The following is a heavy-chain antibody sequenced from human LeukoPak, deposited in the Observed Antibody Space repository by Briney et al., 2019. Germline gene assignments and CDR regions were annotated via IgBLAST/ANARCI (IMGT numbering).Heavy chain of an antibody. CDR3: ARAGQGYCTSTSCYLSLDY. V-gene: IGHV4-4*02. CDR2: IYHSGST. Sequence: SETLSLTCAVSGGSISSSNWWSWVRQPPGKGLEWIGQIYHSGSTNYNPSLKSRVAISVDKSKNQFSLNLNSVTAADTAVYYCARAGQGYCTSTSCYLSLDYWGQGTLVTVSS. CDR1: GGSISSSNW. J-gene: IGHJ4*02. D-gene: IGHD2-2*01.